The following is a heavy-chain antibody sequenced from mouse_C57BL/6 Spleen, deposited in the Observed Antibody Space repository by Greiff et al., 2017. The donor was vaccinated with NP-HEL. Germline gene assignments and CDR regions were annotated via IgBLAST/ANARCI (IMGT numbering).Heavy chain of an antibody. CDR2: ISDGGSYT. V-gene: IGHV5-4*01. CDR1: GFTFSSYA. J-gene: IGHJ3*01. CDR3: ARDEEGYDYGAY. D-gene: IGHD2-4*01. Sequence: EVHLVESGGGLVKPGGSLKLSCAASGFTFSSYAMSWVRQTPEKRLEWVATISDGGSYTYYPDNVKGRFTISRDNAKNNLYLQMSHLKSEDTAMYYCARDEEGYDYGAYWGQGTLVTVSA.